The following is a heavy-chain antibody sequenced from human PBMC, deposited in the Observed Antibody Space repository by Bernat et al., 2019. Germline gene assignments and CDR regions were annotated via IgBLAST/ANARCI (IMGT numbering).Heavy chain of an antibody. CDR2: IYYSGST. CDR1: GGSISSDY. CDR3: ARERGQQLAYFDY. D-gene: IGHD6-13*01. J-gene: IGHJ4*02. V-gene: IGHV4-59*01. Sequence: GAGLVRPSETLSLTCTVSGGSISSDYWSWIRQPPGKGLEWIGYIYYSGSTNYNPSLKSRVTISVDTSKNQFSLQLSSVTAADTAAYYCARERGQQLAYFDYWGQGTLVTVSS.